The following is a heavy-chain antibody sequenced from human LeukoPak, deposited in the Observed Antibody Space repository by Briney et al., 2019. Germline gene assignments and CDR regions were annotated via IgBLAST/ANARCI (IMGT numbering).Heavy chain of an antibody. CDR2: IYYSGST. CDR1: GGSISSSSYY. V-gene: IGHV4-39*01. D-gene: IGHD6-13*01. Sequence: SETLSLTCTVSGGSISSSSYYWGWIRQPPGKGPEWIGSIYYSGSTYYNPSLKNRVTISVDTSKNQFSLKLSSVTAADTAVYYCARLPLTYSSSWYWFDPWGQGTLVTVSS. CDR3: ARLPLTYSSSWYWFDP. J-gene: IGHJ5*02.